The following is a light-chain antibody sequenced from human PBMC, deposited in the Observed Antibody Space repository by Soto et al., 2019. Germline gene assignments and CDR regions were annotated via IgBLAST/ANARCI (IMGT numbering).Light chain of an antibody. CDR1: TSNIGSNY. Sequence: QAVVTQQPSASGTPGQGVTISCSGSTSNIGSNYVYWYQQLPGTAPKLLIYRNNQRPSGVPDRFSGSKSGTSASLAISGLRSDDEADYFCATWDDSLNGFYVFGTGTKLTVL. CDR2: RNN. CDR3: ATWDDSLNGFYV. V-gene: IGLV1-47*01. J-gene: IGLJ1*01.